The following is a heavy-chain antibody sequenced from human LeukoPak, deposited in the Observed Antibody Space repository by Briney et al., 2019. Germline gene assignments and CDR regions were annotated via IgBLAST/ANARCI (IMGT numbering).Heavy chain of an antibody. CDR3: AKVNYDILTGYYNRPPGYYYYYMDV. V-gene: IGHV3-30*02. Sequence: GGSLRLSCAASGFTFSSYAMHWVRQAPGKGLEWVAFIRYDGSDKYYADSVKGRFTISRDNSKNTLYLQMNSLRAEDTAVYYCAKVNYDILTGYYNRPPGYYYYYMDVWGKGTTVTISS. CDR1: GFTFSSYA. J-gene: IGHJ6*03. CDR2: IRYDGSDK. D-gene: IGHD3-9*01.